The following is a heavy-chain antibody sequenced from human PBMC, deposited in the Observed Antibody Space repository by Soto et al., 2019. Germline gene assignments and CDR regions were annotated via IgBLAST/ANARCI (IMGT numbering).Heavy chain of an antibody. CDR1: GFTFTSSA. D-gene: IGHD6-13*01. V-gene: IGHV1-58*01. CDR3: AAFTSIAAGYDY. Sequence: SVKVSCKASGFTFTSSAVQWVRQARGQRLEWIGWIVVGSGNTNYAQKFQERVTTTRDMSTSTAYMELSSLRSEDTAVYYCAAFTSIAAGYDYWGQGTLVTVSS. J-gene: IGHJ4*02. CDR2: IVVGSGNT.